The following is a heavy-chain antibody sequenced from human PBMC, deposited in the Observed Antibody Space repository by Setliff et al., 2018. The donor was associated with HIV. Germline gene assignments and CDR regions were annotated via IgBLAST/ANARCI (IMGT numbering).Heavy chain of an antibody. Sequence: GESLKISCKGSGYTFATYWIAWVRQMPGKGLEWMGIIYPGDSDTRYSPSFQGQVTISAIKSISTAYLQWSSLKASDTAVYYCSRASDPSHRMPPTNYYYYMDVWGKGTKVTVSS. D-gene: IGHD2-2*01. CDR1: GYTFATYW. J-gene: IGHJ6*03. CDR2: IYPGDSDT. V-gene: IGHV5-51*01. CDR3: SRASDPSHRMPPTNYYYYMDV.